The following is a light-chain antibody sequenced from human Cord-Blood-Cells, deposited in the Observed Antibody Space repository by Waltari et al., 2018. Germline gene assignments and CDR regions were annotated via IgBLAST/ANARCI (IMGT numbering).Light chain of an antibody. V-gene: IGLV2-14*01. CDR3: SSYTSSSTLVV. CDR1: SRDVGGYNY. Sequence: QSALTQPASVSGSPGQTIPISCTGTSRDVGGYNYVTWYQQHPGQAPKLMIYDVNNRHSGVSNRFSGSKSGNTASLTISGLQAEDEADYYCSSYTSSSTLVVFGGGTKLTVL. CDR2: DVN. J-gene: IGLJ2*01.